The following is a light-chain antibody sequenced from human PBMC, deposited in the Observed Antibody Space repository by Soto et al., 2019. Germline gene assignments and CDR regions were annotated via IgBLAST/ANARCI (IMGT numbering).Light chain of an antibody. CDR3: QKYNSAPRT. CDR2: AAS. V-gene: IGKV1-27*01. Sequence: DIQMTQSPSSLSASVGDRVTITCRASQGISNYLFWYQQKPGKVPKLLIYAASTLQAGVPSRFSGSGSGTDFTRTISSLQPEDVATYYCQKYNSAPRTFGQGTKVEIK. J-gene: IGKJ1*01. CDR1: QGISNY.